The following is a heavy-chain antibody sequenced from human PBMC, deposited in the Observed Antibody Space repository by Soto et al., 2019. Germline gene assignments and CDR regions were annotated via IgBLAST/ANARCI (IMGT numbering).Heavy chain of an antibody. CDR3: ARRTYYYDSSGYPLDY. J-gene: IGHJ4*02. V-gene: IGHV3-30-3*01. Sequence: LRLSCAASGFTFSSYAMHWVRQAPGKGLEWVAVISYDGSNKYYADSVKGRFTISRDNSKNTLYLQMNSLRAEDTAVYYCARRTYYYDSSGYPLDYWGQGTLVTVSS. CDR1: GFTFSSYA. CDR2: ISYDGSNK. D-gene: IGHD3-22*01.